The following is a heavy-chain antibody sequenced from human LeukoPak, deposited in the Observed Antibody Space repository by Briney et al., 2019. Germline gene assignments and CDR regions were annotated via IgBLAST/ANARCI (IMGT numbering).Heavy chain of an antibody. D-gene: IGHD5-12*01. CDR2: ISGSADST. CDR3: ARDHPYSGRFDY. CDR1: GFSFRNYA. V-gene: IGHV3-23*01. Sequence: GGSLRLSCAASGFSFRNYAMSWVRQAPGKGLEWVSGISGSADSTYYADSVKGRFTISRDNSKNTLYLQMNSLRAEDTAMYYCARDHPYSGRFDYWGQGTLVTVSS. J-gene: IGHJ4*02.